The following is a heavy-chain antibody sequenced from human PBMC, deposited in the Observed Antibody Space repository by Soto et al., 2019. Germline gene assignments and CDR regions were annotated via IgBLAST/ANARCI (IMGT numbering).Heavy chain of an antibody. CDR3: ATEEYCGGGGAPDYNYYYYGMDL. V-gene: IGHV1-58*01. J-gene: IGHJ6*02. CDR2: LVVGTGNT. D-gene: IGHD2-21*01. CDR1: GFTFRSSA. Sequence: GASVKVSCKTSGFTFRSSAVQWVRQARGQRLEWIGWLVVGTGNTNYAQKFQQRVTISSDRSTNTVSMELSSLTSEDTAVYYCATEEYCGGGGAPDYNYYYYGMDLWG.